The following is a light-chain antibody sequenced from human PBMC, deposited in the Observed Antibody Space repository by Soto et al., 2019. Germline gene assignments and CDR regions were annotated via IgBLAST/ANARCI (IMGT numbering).Light chain of an antibody. CDR3: QQRSNWLIS. V-gene: IGKV3-11*01. Sequence: EIVLTQSPATLSLSPGERATLSCRASQSVSGYLAWYQQKPGQAPRLLIYDGSHRAAGIPSRFSGSGSGTDFTLTISGLEPEDFAVYYCQQRSNWLISFGRGTQVDIX. J-gene: IGKJ3*01. CDR1: QSVSGY. CDR2: DGS.